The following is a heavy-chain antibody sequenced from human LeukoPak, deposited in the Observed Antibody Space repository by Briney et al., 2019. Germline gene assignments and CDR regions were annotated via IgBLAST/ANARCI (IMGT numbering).Heavy chain of an antibody. CDR2: IKKDGSEE. CDR3: ASDPDYSYDTSGILKY. CDR1: GFTFSSYW. Sequence: GGSLRLSCAASGFTFSSYWMSWVRQAPGKGLEWVANIKKDGSEEYYVDSVKGRFTISRDNAKNSLYLQMNSLRAEDTAMYYCASDPDYSYDTSGILKYWGQGTLVTVSS. J-gene: IGHJ4*02. V-gene: IGHV3-7*01. D-gene: IGHD3-22*01.